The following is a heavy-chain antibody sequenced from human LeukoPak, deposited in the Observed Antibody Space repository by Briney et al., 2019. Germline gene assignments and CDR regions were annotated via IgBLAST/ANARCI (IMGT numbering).Heavy chain of an antibody. J-gene: IGHJ4*02. Sequence: GGSLRLSCAASGFIFSSYAMNWVRQAPGKGLKWVSGISESGAITHYADSVKGRFTISRDNSKNTLYMQMNSLRAEDTAVYYCAKAVVIVPTATPFDYWGQGTLVTVSS. CDR3: AKAVVIVPTATPFDY. D-gene: IGHD2-2*01. CDR1: GFIFSSYA. V-gene: IGHV3-23*01. CDR2: ISESGAIT.